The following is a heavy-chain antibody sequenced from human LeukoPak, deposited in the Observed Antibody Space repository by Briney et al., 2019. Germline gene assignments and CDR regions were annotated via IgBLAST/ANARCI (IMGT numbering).Heavy chain of an antibody. D-gene: IGHD6-19*01. V-gene: IGHV1-46*01. CDR3: ARASGWGYFDY. CDR2: INPSGGST. Sequence: GASVKVSCKASGYSFTSYGISWVRQAPGQGPEWMGIINPSGGSTSYAQKFQGRVTMTRDMSTSTVYMELSSLRSEDTAVYYCARASGWGYFDYRGQGTLVTVSS. J-gene: IGHJ4*02. CDR1: GYSFTSYG.